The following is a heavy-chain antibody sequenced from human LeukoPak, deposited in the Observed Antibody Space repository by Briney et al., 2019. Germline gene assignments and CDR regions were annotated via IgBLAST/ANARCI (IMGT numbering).Heavy chain of an antibody. CDR1: GGTFSSYA. CDR3: AAAPGSSGWYIGSYFQH. D-gene: IGHD6-19*01. Sequence: GASVKVSCKASGGTFSSYAISWVRQAPGQGLEWMGRIIPILGIANYAQKFQGRVTITADKSTSTAYMELGSLRSEDTAVYYCAAAPGSSGWYIGSYFQHWGQGTLVTVSS. J-gene: IGHJ1*01. V-gene: IGHV1-69*04. CDR2: IIPILGIA.